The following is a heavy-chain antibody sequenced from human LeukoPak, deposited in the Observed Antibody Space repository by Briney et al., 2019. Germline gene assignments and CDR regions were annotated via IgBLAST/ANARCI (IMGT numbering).Heavy chain of an antibody. CDR1: GGSFSGYY. V-gene: IGHV4-34*01. CDR2: INHSGST. J-gene: IGHJ4*02. Sequence: PSETLSLTCAVYGGSFSGYYWSWIRQPPGKGLEWIGEINHSGSTNYNPSLKSRVTISVDTSKNQFSLKLSSVTAADTAVYYCARAVYDSSGYWPYFDYWGQGTLVTVSS. CDR3: ARAVYDSSGYWPYFDY. D-gene: IGHD3-22*01.